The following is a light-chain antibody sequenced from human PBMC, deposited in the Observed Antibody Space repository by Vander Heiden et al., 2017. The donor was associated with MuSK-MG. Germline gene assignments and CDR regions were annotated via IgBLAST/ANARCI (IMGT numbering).Light chain of an antibody. CDR3: QSYDSSLSGSV. Sequence: QSVLPQPPSVSAAPGQRVTISCTGSSSNIGAGYDVRWYQQLPGTAPKLLIYGNSKRPAGVPERFSGSKSGTAASLAITGRQAEDEADYYCQSYDSSLSGSVFGGGTKLTVL. CDR1: SSNIGAGYD. V-gene: IGLV1-40*01. CDR2: GNS. J-gene: IGLJ2*01.